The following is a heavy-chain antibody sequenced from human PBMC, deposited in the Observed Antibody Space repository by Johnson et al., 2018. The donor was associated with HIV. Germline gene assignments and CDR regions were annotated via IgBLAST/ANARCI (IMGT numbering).Heavy chain of an antibody. CDR1: GFTFSSYG. Sequence: QVQLVESGGGVVQPGRSLRLSCAASGFTFSSYGMHWVRQAPGKGLEWVAVISYDGSNKYYADSVKGRFTISRDNSKNTLYLQMNSLRAEDTAVYYCARVTRIQLWANEAFDNWGQGTMVTVSS. V-gene: IGHV3-30*19. CDR2: ISYDGSNK. J-gene: IGHJ3*02. CDR3: ARVTRIQLWANEAFDN. D-gene: IGHD5-18*01.